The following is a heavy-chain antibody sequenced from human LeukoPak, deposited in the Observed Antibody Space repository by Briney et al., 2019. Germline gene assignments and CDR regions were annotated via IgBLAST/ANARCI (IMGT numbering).Heavy chain of an antibody. V-gene: IGHV1-18*01. Sequence: VASVKVSCTASGYTFTSYGISWVRQAPGQGLEWMGWIRGYNGNTNIAQKLQGRVTMTTDTSTSTAYMELRSLRSDDTAVYYCARVSPGPYGDYATPSIYWGQGTLVTVSS. CDR3: ARVSPGPYGDYATPSIY. CDR1: GYTFTSYG. D-gene: IGHD4-17*01. CDR2: IRGYNGNT. J-gene: IGHJ4*02.